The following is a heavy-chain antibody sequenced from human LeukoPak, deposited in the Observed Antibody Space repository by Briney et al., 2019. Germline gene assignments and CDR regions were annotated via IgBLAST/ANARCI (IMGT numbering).Heavy chain of an antibody. CDR3: AKDSHWILFDD. D-gene: IGHD2-2*03. V-gene: IGHV3-23*01. Sequence: GGTLRLSCSASGFTFTTYGMNWVRQAPGKGLEWVSGIGGSGTRTYYADSVKGRFTISRDNSKNTLYLQMNSLRDEDTAVYYCAKDSHWILFDDWGQGTLVTVSS. J-gene: IGHJ4*02. CDR1: GFTFTTYG. CDR2: IGGSGTRT.